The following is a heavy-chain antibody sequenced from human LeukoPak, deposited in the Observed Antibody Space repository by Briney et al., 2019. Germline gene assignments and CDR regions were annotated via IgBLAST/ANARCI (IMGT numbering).Heavy chain of an antibody. CDR2: INPNSGGT. D-gene: IGHD6-13*01. CDR3: ARDWEIAAAGGY. Sequence: ASVKVSCKASGYTSTGYYMHWVRQAPGQGLEWMGWINPNSGGTNYAQKFQGRVTMTRDTSSSTAYMELSRLRSDDTAVYYCARDWEIAAAGGYWGQGTLVTVSS. V-gene: IGHV1-2*02. J-gene: IGHJ4*02. CDR1: GYTSTGYY.